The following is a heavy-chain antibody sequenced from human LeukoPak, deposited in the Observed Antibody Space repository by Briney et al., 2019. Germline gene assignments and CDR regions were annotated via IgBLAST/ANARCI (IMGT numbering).Heavy chain of an antibody. CDR3: ARAYSYGSDYYYGMDV. V-gene: IGHV1-18*01. D-gene: IGHD5-18*01. CDR1: GYTFTSYG. Sequence: ASVKVSCKASGYTFTSYGISWVRQAPGQGLEWMGWISSYNGNTKYAHKVQGRVTMTTDTSTGTAYMELRSLRSDDTAVYYCARAYSYGSDYYYGMDVWGQGTTVTV. CDR2: ISSYNGNT. J-gene: IGHJ6*02.